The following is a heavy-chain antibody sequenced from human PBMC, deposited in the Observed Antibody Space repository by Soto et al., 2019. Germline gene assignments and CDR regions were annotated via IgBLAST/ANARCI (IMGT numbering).Heavy chain of an antibody. CDR3: AKTQGYFDY. J-gene: IGHJ4*02. CDR2: ITGSGGGT. CDR1: GFTFSNYG. V-gene: IGHV3-23*01. Sequence: LRLSCAASGFTFSNYGMSWVRQAPGKGLEWVSFITGSGGGTYYADSVKGRFTISRDNSKSTLYLQMNSLRAEDTAVYYCAKTQGYFDYWGQGTLVTVSS.